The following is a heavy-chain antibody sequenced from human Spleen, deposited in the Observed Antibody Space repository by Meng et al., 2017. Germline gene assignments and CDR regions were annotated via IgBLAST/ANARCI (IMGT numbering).Heavy chain of an antibody. CDR3: AKVADYSGNSGCAFDI. CDR1: GFTFSDYY. J-gene: IGHJ3*02. V-gene: IGHV3-11*01. D-gene: IGHD3-22*01. Sequence: GGSLRLSCAASGFTFSDYYMSWIRQAPGKGLEWVSDISSSDSTLYYADSVKGRFTISRDNAKNSLYLQMNSLRAEDTAVYYCAKVADYSGNSGCAFDIWGQGTMVTVSS. CDR2: ISSSDSTL.